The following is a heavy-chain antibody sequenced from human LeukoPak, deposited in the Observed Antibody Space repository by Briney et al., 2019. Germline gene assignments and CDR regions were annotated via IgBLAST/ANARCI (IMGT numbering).Heavy chain of an antibody. CDR2: IGIDSGNT. Sequence: GSLRLSCAASGFTVSGYSMEWVRQAPGKGLEWISYIGIDSGNTNYADSVKGRFTISGDKAKNSLYLQMNSLRVEDTAVYYCARDYKYAFDNWGQGTLVTVSS. D-gene: IGHD5-24*01. V-gene: IGHV3-48*01. CDR1: GFTVSGYS. CDR3: ARDYKYAFDN. J-gene: IGHJ4*02.